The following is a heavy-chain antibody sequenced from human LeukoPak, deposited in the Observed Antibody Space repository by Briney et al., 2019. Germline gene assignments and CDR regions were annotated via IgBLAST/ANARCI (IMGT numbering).Heavy chain of an antibody. CDR2: ISGSGGST. V-gene: IGHV3-23*01. Sequence: PGGSLRLSCAASGFTFSSYAMSWVRQAPGKGLDWVSAISGSGGSTYYADSVKGRFTISRDNSKNTLYLQMNSLRAEDTAVYYCAKPPRWQQLPRFDYWGQGTLVTVSS. CDR1: GFTFSSYA. CDR3: AKPPRWQQLPRFDY. D-gene: IGHD6-13*01. J-gene: IGHJ4*02.